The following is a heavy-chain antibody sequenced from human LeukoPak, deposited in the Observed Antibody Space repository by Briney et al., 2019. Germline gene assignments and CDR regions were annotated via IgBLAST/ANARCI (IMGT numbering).Heavy chain of an antibody. J-gene: IGHJ4*02. Sequence: ASVEVSCKASGYTFTGHYMHWVRQAPGQGLEWMGWINPNSGGTNYAQKFQGRVTMTRDTSISTAYMELSRLRSDDTAVYYCARGKVGLGKDDFDYWGQGTLVTVSS. CDR1: GYTFTGHY. D-gene: IGHD2-15*01. V-gene: IGHV1-2*02. CDR3: ARGKVGLGKDDFDY. CDR2: INPNSGGT.